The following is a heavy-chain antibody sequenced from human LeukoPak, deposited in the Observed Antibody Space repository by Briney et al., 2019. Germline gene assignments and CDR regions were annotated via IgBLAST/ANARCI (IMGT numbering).Heavy chain of an antibody. V-gene: IGHV4-31*03. CDR2: IYYSGST. D-gene: IGHD4-11*01. J-gene: IGHJ4*02. Sequence: PSETLSLTCTVSGGSISSGGYYWGWIRQHPGKGLEWIGYIYYSGSTYYNPSLKSRVTISVDTSKNQFSLKLSSVTAADTAVYYCARGYSNYVYYFDYWGQGTLVTVSS. CDR3: ARGYSNYVYYFDY. CDR1: GGSISSGGYY.